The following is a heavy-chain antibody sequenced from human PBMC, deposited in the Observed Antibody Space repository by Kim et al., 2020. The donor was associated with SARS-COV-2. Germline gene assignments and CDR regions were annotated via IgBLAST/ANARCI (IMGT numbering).Heavy chain of an antibody. Sequence: SVKVSCKASGGTFSSYAISWVRQAPGQGLEWMGGIIPIFGTANYAQKFQGRVTITADESTSTAYMELSSLRSEDTAVYYCASAIRTANYYYYYYGMDVWGQGTTVTVSS. CDR1: GGTFSSYA. J-gene: IGHJ6*02. CDR3: ASAIRTANYYYYYYGMDV. D-gene: IGHD2-21*02. V-gene: IGHV1-69*13. CDR2: IIPIFGTA.